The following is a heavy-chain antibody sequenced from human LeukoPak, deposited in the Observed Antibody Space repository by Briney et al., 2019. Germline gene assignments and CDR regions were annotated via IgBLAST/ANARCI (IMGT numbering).Heavy chain of an antibody. CDR3: ARLYSSSLGRVFDY. CDR2: IYYSGST. J-gene: IGHJ4*02. V-gene: IGHV4-59*01. CDR1: GVSISSYY. Sequence: SETLSLTCTVSGVSISSYYWSCIRQPPGKGLEWIGYIYYSGSTNYNPSLKSRVTISVDTSKNQFSLKLSSVTAADTAVYYCARLYSSSLGRVFDYWGQGTLVTVSS. D-gene: IGHD6-13*01.